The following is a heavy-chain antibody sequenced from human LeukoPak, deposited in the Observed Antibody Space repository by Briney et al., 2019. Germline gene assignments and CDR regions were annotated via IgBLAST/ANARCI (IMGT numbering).Heavy chain of an antibody. J-gene: IGHJ6*01. D-gene: IGHD6-13*01. CDR2: ISAYNGNT. CDR3: ARVGLIAEDYYGMDV. Sequence: ASVNVSCKASRYTFTSYGISWVPQAPGQGLEWMGWISAYNGNTNYAQKPQGRVTMTTDTSTSTAYMELRSLRSDDTAVYYCARVGLIAEDYYGMDVWGQGTTVTVSS. V-gene: IGHV1-18*01. CDR1: RYTFTSYG.